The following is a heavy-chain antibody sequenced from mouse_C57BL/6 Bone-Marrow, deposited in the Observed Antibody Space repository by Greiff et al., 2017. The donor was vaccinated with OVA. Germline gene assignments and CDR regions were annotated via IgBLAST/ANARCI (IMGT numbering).Heavy chain of an antibody. D-gene: IGHD1-1*01. CDR3: ARSPIYYYGSYWYFDV. J-gene: IGHJ1*03. CDR1: GYSITSDY. V-gene: IGHV3-8*01. CDR2: ISYSGST. Sequence: EVKLVESGPGLAKPSQTLSLTCSVTGYSITSDYWNWIRKFPGNKLEYMGYISYSGSTYYNPSLKSRISITRDTSKNQYYLQLNSVTTEDTATYYCARSPIYYYGSYWYFDVWGTGTTVTVSS.